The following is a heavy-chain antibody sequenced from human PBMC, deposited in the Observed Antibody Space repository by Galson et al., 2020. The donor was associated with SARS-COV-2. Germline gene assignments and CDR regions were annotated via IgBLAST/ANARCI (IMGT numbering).Heavy chain of an antibody. Sequence: GGSLRLSCAASGFTFSSYAMHWVRQAPGKGLEWVAVISYDGSNKYYADSVKGRFTISRDNSKNTLYLQMNSPRAEDTAVYYCASEEGLTTVTIHYYGMDVWGQGTTVTVSS. CDR1: GFTFSSYA. CDR2: ISYDGSNK. V-gene: IGHV3-30-3*01. D-gene: IGHD4-17*01. CDR3: ASEEGLTTVTIHYYGMDV. J-gene: IGHJ6*02.